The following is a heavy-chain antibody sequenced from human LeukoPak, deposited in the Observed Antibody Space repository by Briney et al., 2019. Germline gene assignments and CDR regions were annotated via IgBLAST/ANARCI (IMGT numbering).Heavy chain of an antibody. Sequence: GGSLRLSCAASGFSFSSYSMNWVRQAPGKGLEWVSYISSSGSTIYYADSVKGRFTISRDNAKNSLYLQMNSLRAEDTAVYYCAELGITMIGGVWGKGTTVTISS. CDR1: GFSFSSYS. CDR3: AELGITMIGGV. CDR2: ISSSGSTI. D-gene: IGHD3-10*02. J-gene: IGHJ6*04. V-gene: IGHV3-48*04.